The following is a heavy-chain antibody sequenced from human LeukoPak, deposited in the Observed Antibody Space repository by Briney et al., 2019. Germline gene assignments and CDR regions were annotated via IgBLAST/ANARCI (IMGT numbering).Heavy chain of an antibody. CDR3: ARDHGRNDAFDI. CDR2: IYYSGNT. Sequence: SETLSLTCTVSGGSISSGGYYWSWIRQHPGKGLEWIGYIYYSGNTYYNPSLKSRVTISVDTSKNQFSLKLSSVTAADTAVYYCARDHGRNDAFDIWGQGTMVTVSS. J-gene: IGHJ3*02. CDR1: GGSISSGGYY. D-gene: IGHD1-14*01. V-gene: IGHV4-31*03.